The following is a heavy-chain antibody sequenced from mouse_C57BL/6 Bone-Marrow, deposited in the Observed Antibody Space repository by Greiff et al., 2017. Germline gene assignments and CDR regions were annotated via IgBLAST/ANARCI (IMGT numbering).Heavy chain of an antibody. CDR3: ARVITTVVAGFAY. CDR2: ISDGGSYT. CDR1: GFTFSSYA. D-gene: IGHD1-1*01. V-gene: IGHV5-4*01. J-gene: IGHJ3*01. Sequence: EVQGVESGGGLVKPGGSLKLSCAASGFTFSSYAMSWVRQTPEKRLEWVATISDGGSYTYYPDNVKGRFTISRDNAKNNLYLQMSHLKSEDTAMYDCARVITTVVAGFAYWGQGTLVTVSA.